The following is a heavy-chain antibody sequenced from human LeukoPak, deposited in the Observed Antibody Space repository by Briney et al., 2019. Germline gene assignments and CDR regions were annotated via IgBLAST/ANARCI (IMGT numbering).Heavy chain of an antibody. J-gene: IGHJ4*02. D-gene: IGHD6-19*01. Sequence: GGSLRLSCAASGFSFSSHGMHWVCQAPGKGLEWVAVIWYDGSNKYYADSVKGRFTISRDNSKNTLYLQMNSLRAEDTAVYYCAKDLTDSSGWYYFDYWGQGTLVTVSS. CDR2: IWYDGSNK. CDR1: GFSFSSHG. V-gene: IGHV3-30*02. CDR3: AKDLTDSSGWYYFDY.